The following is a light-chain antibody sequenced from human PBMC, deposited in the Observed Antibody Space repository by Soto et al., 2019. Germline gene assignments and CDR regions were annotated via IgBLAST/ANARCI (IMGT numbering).Light chain of an antibody. Sequence: QSALTQPRSVYWSPGQAVTFSCTGTNSDVGGYNYVSWYQQHPDKAPKLMIYDVSKRPSGVPDRFSGSKSGNTASLTISGLQAEDEADYFCSSFADSYTQVFGTGTKGTAL. CDR2: DVS. CDR1: NSDVGGYNY. V-gene: IGLV2-11*01. CDR3: SSFADSYTQV. J-gene: IGLJ1*01.